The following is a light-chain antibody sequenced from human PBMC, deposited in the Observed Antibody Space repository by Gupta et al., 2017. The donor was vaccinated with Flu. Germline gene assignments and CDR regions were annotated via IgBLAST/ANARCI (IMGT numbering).Light chain of an antibody. V-gene: IGLV2-14*01. J-gene: IGLJ2*01. CDR3: SSYTSSSTLGV. Sequence: QSALTQPASVSESPGQSITISCTGTSSDVGGYNYVSWYQQHPGKAPKLVIDEVSNRPSGVYNRFSGSKSGNTASLTVSGLQAEDEADYYCSSYTSSSTLGVFGGGTKLTVL. CDR1: SSDVGGYNY. CDR2: EVS.